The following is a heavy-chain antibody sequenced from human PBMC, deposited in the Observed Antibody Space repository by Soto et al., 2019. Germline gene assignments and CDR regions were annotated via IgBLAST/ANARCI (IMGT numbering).Heavy chain of an antibody. Sequence: QVQLQQWGAGLLTPSETLSLTCAVYGGSFSGYYWSWIRQPPGKGLEWIGEINHSGSTNYNPSLKSRVTISVDTSKNQFSLKLSSVTAADTAVYYCAREGLRWWKGFDPWGQGTLVTVSS. CDR1: GGSFSGYY. CDR3: AREGLRWWKGFDP. V-gene: IGHV4-34*01. J-gene: IGHJ5*02. D-gene: IGHD2-15*01. CDR2: INHSGST.